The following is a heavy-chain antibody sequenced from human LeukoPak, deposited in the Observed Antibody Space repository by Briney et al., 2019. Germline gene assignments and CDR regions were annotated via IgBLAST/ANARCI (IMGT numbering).Heavy chain of an antibody. CDR3: AKDSASLLWFGELLSYFDY. D-gene: IGHD3-10*01. Sequence: PGGSLRLSCAASGFTFSSYAMSWVRQAPGKGLEWVSAISGSGGSTYYADSVKGRFTISRDNSKNTLYLQMNSLRAEDTAVYYCAKDSASLLWFGELLSYFDYWGQGTLVTVSS. J-gene: IGHJ4*02. V-gene: IGHV3-23*01. CDR2: ISGSGGST. CDR1: GFTFSSYA.